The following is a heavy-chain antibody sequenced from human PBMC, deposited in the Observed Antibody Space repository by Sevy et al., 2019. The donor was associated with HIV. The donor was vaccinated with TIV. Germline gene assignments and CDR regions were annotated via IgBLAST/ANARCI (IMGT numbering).Heavy chain of an antibody. D-gene: IGHD7-27*01. J-gene: IGHJ4*02. V-gene: IGHV4-4*07. Sequence: SETLSLTCTVSGDSFSSYFWAWIRQPAGKGLEWIGRINTSGSTNYNPSLKSRVTMSVDTSKSQFSLKVTSLTAADTVIYLCASSNWVTATNGFSKSYYFDYWGQGALVTVSS. CDR2: INTSGST. CDR3: ASSNWVTATNGFSKSYYFDY. CDR1: GDSFSSYF.